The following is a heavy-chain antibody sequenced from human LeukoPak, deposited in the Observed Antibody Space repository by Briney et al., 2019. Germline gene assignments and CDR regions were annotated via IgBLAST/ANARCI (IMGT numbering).Heavy chain of an antibody. CDR3: AKNGDFCLEY. J-gene: IGHJ4*02. CDR2: IYTSGST. Sequence: PSETLSLTCTVSGDSISSFYWIWIRQSAGKGLEWIGRIYTSGSTNYNPSLKSRVTMSVDTSKNQFSLQLAFMTAADTAVYYCAKNGDFCLEYWGQGTLVTVSS. V-gene: IGHV4-4*07. D-gene: IGHD3-16*01. CDR1: GDSISSFY.